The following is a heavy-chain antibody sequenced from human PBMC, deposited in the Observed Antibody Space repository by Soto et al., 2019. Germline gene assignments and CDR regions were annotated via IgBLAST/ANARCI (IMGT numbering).Heavy chain of an antibody. Sequence: QITLKESGPTLVKPTQTLTLTCTFSGFSLSTTEEGVGWIRQPPGKAPEWLALIYWDDDKRYSPSLKTRLTITKDTSKNQVVLIVTNVDPVDTATYYCAHGSCFGADCYPNPYFDFWGQGILVTVSS. J-gene: IGHJ4*02. CDR1: GFSLSTTEEG. CDR2: IYWDDDK. CDR3: AHGSCFGADCYPNPYFDF. D-gene: IGHD2-21*02. V-gene: IGHV2-5*02.